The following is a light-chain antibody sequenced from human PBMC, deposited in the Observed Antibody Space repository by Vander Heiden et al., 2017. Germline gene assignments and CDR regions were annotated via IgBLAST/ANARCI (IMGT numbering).Light chain of an antibody. J-gene: IGLJ3*02. CDR2: GNR. Sequence: QSVLTQPPSVPGAPGQRVTISCTGSSPNIGAGYDVHWYQQLPGTAPKLLIYGNRNRPSGVPDRFSGSKSGTSASLAITGLQAEDEADYYCQSYDSSLSGLWVFGGGTKLTVL. V-gene: IGLV1-40*01. CDR3: QSYDSSLSGLWV. CDR1: SPNIGAGYD.